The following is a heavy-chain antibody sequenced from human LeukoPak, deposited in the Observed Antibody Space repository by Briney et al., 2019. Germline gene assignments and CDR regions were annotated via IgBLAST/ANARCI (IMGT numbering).Heavy chain of an antibody. Sequence: SETLSLTCTVSGGSISSYYWSWIRQPPGKGLEWIGYIYYSGSTNYNPSLKCRVTISVDTSKNQFSLKLSSVTAADTAVYYCARKAYYDSSGYLDYWGQGTLVTVSS. D-gene: IGHD3-22*01. J-gene: IGHJ4*02. CDR3: ARKAYYDSSGYLDY. V-gene: IGHV4-59*01. CDR2: IYYSGST. CDR1: GGSISSYY.